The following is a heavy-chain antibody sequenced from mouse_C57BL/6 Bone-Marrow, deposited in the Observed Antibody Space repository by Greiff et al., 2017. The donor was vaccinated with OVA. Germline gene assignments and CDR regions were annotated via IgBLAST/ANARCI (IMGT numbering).Heavy chain of an antibody. J-gene: IGHJ1*03. CDR2: SRNKANDYTT. V-gene: IGHV7-1*01. D-gene: IGHD2-1*01. Sequence: EVNVVESGGGLVQSGRSLRLSCATSGFTFSDFYMEWVRQAPGKGLEWIAASRNKANDYTTEYSASVKGRFIVSRDTSQSILYLQMNALRAEDTAIYYCARDAYGNYWYFDVWGTGTTVTVSS. CDR1: GFTFSDFY. CDR3: ARDAYGNYWYFDV.